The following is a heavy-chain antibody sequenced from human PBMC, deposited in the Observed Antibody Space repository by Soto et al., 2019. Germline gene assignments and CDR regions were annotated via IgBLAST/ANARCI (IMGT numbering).Heavy chain of an antibody. V-gene: IGHV4-31*03. Sequence: QVQLQESGPGLVKPSQTLSLTCTVSGGSISSGDYYWSWVRQHPGKGLEWIGYRSYSGSTYYNPSLKRRVTIVVDTSRNQFSLSLSSVTAADTAVYYCAREGGLTYCGGDCLYNWFDPWCQGTLVTVSS. CDR1: GGSISSGDYY. J-gene: IGHJ5*02. CDR2: RSYSGST. CDR3: AREGGLTYCGGDCLYNWFDP. D-gene: IGHD2-21*02.